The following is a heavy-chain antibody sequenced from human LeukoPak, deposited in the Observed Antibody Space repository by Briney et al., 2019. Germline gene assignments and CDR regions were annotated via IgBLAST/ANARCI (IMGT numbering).Heavy chain of an antibody. CDR2: IYYSGST. D-gene: IGHD5-18*01. CDR3: ARVDTAMVRGFDY. Sequence: SETLSLTCAVYGGSFSGYYWSWIRQPPGKGLEWIGYIYYSGSTYYNPSLKSRVTISVDTSKNQFSLKLSSVTAADTAVYYCARVDTAMVRGFDYWGQGTLVTVTS. J-gene: IGHJ4*02. V-gene: IGHV4-34*09. CDR1: GGSFSGYY.